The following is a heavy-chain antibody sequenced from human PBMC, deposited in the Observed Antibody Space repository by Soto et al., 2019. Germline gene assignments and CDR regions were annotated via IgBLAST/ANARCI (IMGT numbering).Heavy chain of an antibody. CDR3: ARDDDYGDNGLDY. V-gene: IGHV3-33*05. J-gene: IGHJ4*02. D-gene: IGHD4-17*01. Sequence: QVQLVESGGGVVQPGRSLRLSCAASGFTFGRHGMHWVRKAPGKGLEWGGVIKNDGSGQHYGDSVRGRFTISRDNSKNTLFLQMNSLRAEDTAVYYCARDDDYGDNGLDYWGQGTLVTVSS. CDR2: IKNDGSGQ. CDR1: GFTFGRHG.